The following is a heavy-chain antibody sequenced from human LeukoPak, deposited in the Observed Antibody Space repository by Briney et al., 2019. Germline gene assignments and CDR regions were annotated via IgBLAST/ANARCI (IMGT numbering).Heavy chain of an antibody. CDR3: ARVNHPLEKYYYDSSGYYGAAYFDY. V-gene: IGHV1-69*13. J-gene: IGHJ4*02. Sequence: ASVKVSCKASGGTFSSYAISWVRQAPGQGLEWMGGIIPIFGTANYAQKFQGRVTITADESTSTAYMELSSLRSEDTAVYYCARVNHPLEKYYYDSSGYYGAAYFDYWGQGTLVTVSS. CDR2: IIPIFGTA. CDR1: GGTFSSYA. D-gene: IGHD3-22*01.